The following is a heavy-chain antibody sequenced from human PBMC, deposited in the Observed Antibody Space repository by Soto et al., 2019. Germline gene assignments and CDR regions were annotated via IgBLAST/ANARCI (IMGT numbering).Heavy chain of an antibody. CDR1: GYSFTKFW. CDR2: IYPADSDI. Sequence: GESLKISCTGSGYSFTKFWIAWVRQMPGKGLEWMGIIYPADSDIRHSPSFQGQVTISADKSISTAYLQWSSLKASDTAMYYCARTESGYSYGFADVWGQGTTVTVSS. V-gene: IGHV5-51*01. J-gene: IGHJ6*02. CDR3: ARTESGYSYGFADV. D-gene: IGHD5-18*01.